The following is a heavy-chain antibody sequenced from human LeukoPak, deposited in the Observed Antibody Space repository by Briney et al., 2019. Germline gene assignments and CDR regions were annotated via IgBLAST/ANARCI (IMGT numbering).Heavy chain of an antibody. Sequence: GGSLRLSCAASGFSISTSWMTWVRQAPGKGLEWVANIKQDGSEKNYVDSVKGRFTISRDNAKNSLYLQMNSLRDEDTAVYYCAREGVGATVDYWGQGTLVTVSS. CDR3: AREGVGATVDY. J-gene: IGHJ4*02. V-gene: IGHV3-7*01. D-gene: IGHD1-26*01. CDR2: IKQDGSEK. CDR1: GFSISTSW.